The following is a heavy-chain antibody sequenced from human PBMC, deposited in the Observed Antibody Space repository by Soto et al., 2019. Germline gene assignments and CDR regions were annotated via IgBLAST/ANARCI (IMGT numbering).Heavy chain of an antibody. D-gene: IGHD2-15*01. V-gene: IGHV3-7*01. CDR1: GFTFSSYW. CDR2: IKQDGSEK. Sequence: GGSLRLSCAASGFTFSSYWMSWVRQAPGKGLEWVANIKQDGSEKYYVDSVKGRFTISRDNAKNSLYLQMNSLRAEDTAVYYCAREADCSGGSCYTGGWFDPWGQGTLVTVSS. J-gene: IGHJ5*02. CDR3: AREADCSGGSCYTGGWFDP.